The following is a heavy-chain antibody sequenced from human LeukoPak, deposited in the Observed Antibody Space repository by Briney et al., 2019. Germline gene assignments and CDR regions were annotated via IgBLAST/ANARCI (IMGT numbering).Heavy chain of an antibody. Sequence: GGSLRLSCAASGFTFSSYAMSWVRQAPGKGLEWVSATSGSGGSTYYADSVKGRFTISRDNSKNTLYLQMNSLRAEDTAVYYCAKAFKPTTVTRSSSPIDYWGQGTLVTVSS. V-gene: IGHV3-23*01. CDR1: GFTFSSYA. J-gene: IGHJ4*02. CDR3: AKAFKPTTVTRSSSPIDY. CDR2: TSGSGGST. D-gene: IGHD4-11*01.